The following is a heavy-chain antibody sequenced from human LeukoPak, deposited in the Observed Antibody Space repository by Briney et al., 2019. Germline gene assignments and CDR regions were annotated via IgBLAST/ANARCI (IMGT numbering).Heavy chain of an antibody. V-gene: IGHV4-59*08. Sequence: SETLSLTCTVSGGSISSYYWSWIQQPPGKGLEWIGYIYYSGSTNYNPSLKSRVTISVVTSKNQFSLKLSSVTAADTAVYYCARHPAYGDYFDYWGQGTLVTVSS. CDR3: ARHPAYGDYFDY. J-gene: IGHJ4*02. D-gene: IGHD4-17*01. CDR2: IYYSGST. CDR1: GGSISSYY.